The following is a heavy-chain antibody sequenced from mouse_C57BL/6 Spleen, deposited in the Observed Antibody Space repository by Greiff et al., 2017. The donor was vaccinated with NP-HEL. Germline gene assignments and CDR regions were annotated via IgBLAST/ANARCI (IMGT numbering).Heavy chain of an antibody. CDR1: GYAFTNYL. J-gene: IGHJ3*01. Sequence: QVQLQQSGAELVRPGTSVKVSCKASGYAFTNYLIEWVKQRPGQGLEWIGVINPGSGGTNYNEKFKGKATLTADKSSSTAYMQLSSLTSEDSAVYFCAYNNYEAWFAYWGQGTLVTVSA. D-gene: IGHD2-5*01. V-gene: IGHV1-54*01. CDR2: INPGSGGT. CDR3: AYNNYEAWFAY.